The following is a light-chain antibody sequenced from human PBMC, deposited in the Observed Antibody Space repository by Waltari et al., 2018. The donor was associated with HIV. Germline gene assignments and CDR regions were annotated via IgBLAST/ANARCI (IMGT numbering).Light chain of an antibody. CDR2: EVN. CDR1: SSDVGAYNF. Sequence: QSALTQPPSAPGSPEQSVTISCTGTSSDVGAYNFVSWYQQRPGQAPRLIIFEVNKRPSGVPDRFSGSKSVNTASLTVSGLQAEDEADYYCSSFAGTNSHVVFGGGTKLTVL. V-gene: IGLV2-8*01. J-gene: IGLJ2*01. CDR3: SSFAGTNSHVV.